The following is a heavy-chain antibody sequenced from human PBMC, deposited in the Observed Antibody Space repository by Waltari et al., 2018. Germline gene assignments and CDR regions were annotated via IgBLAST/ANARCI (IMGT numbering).Heavy chain of an antibody. Sequence: QLQLQQSGPGLVKPSECLFLSCAVPGDSLTNNSWCSWVRQPPGKGLEWIGQIHGTGKTNYNPSLESRVTVSMDTSNNQFSLRVTSPTAADTAVYFCARDRGRGLYLDSWGQGTLVTVS. CDR3: ARDRGRGLYLDS. CDR2: IHGTGKT. D-gene: IGHD1-26*01. J-gene: IGHJ4*02. V-gene: IGHV4-4*02. CDR1: GDSLTNNSW.